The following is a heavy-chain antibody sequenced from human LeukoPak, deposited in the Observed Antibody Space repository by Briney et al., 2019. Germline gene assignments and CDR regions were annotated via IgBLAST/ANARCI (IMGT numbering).Heavy chain of an antibody. D-gene: IGHD4-17*01. J-gene: IGHJ5*02. V-gene: IGHV4-4*07. CDR2: NYTSGST. CDR1: GGSISSYY. Sequence: SETLSLTCTVSGGSISSYYWSWMRQPVGKGLEWIGRNYTSGSTKYNPSLKSRVTMSVDTSKNQFSLKLSSVTAADTAVYYCARDKTGDYGDLNWFDPWGQGTLVTVSS. CDR3: ARDKTGDYGDLNWFDP.